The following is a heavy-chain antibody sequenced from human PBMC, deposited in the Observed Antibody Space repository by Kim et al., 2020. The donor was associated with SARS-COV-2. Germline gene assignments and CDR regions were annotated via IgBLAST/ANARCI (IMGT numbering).Heavy chain of an antibody. CDR3: ARVDGDYAKGYYYYMDV. Sequence: LKRRVTISVDTSKNQFSLKLSSVTAADTAVYYCARVDGDYAKGYYYYMDVWGKGTTVTVSS. D-gene: IGHD4-17*01. V-gene: IGHV4-59*01. J-gene: IGHJ6*03.